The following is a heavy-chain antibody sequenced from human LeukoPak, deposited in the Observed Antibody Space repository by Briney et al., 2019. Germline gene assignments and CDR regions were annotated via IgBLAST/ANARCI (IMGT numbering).Heavy chain of an antibody. CDR3: ARGSSTLGTFDI. CDR1: GYTFTGYY. CDR2: INPNSGGT. V-gene: IGHV1-2*02. Sequence: ASVKVSCKASGYTFTGYYMHWVRQAPGQGLGWMGWINPNSGGTNYAQAFHGRVTMTRDTSISTAYMELSRLRSDDTAVYYCARGSSTLGTFDIWGQGTMVTVSS. J-gene: IGHJ3*02. D-gene: IGHD2-2*01.